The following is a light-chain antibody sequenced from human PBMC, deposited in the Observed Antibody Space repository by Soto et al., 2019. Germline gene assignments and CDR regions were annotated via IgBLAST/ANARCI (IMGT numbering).Light chain of an antibody. Sequence: DIQMTQSPSTLSASVGDRVTITCRASQSISSWLAWYQQKPGKAPKLLIYKASSLESGVPSRFSGSGSGTEFTLTISSLQPDDFAVYYCQHYRTSFGGGTRVEIK. CDR2: KAS. CDR1: QSISSW. V-gene: IGKV1-5*03. J-gene: IGKJ4*01. CDR3: QHYRTS.